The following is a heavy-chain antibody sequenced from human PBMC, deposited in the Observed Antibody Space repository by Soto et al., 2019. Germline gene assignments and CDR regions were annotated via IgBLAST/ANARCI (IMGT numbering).Heavy chain of an antibody. CDR2: VYSSGTT. J-gene: IGHJ4*02. CDR3: ARDIGSYAYGEGY. V-gene: IGHV4-4*07. D-gene: IGHD3-10*01. Sequence: SETLSLTCSVSGGSINSYWWSWIRQPAGKGLEWIGRVYSSGTTDYNPSLNSRATLTVETSKNQFSLKLSSVTAADTAVYYCARDIGSYAYGEGYWGQGIQVTVSS. CDR1: GGSINSYW.